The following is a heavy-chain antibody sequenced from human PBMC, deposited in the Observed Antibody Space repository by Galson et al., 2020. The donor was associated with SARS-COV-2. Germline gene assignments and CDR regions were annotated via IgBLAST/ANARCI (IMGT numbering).Heavy chain of an antibody. CDR2: IKQDGSEK. CDR1: GFTFSSYW. CDR3: ARDSLAFGDNPYYYGMDG. Sequence: GGSLRLSCAASGFTFSSYWMSWVRQAPGKGLEWVANIKQDGSEKYYVDSVKGRFTISRDNAKNSLYLQMNSLRAEDTAVYYCARDSLAFGDNPYYYGMDGWGQGTTVTVSS. D-gene: IGHD3-10*01. V-gene: IGHV3-7*01. J-gene: IGHJ6*02.